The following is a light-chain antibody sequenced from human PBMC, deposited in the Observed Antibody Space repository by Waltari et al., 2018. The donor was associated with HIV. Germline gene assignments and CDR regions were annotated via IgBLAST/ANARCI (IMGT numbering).Light chain of an antibody. V-gene: IGLV2-14*01. CDR3: TSYISSASPE. Sequence: QSALPQPASVSGSPGQSITISCTGAGSDFLAFHSLSWYQHHPGKAPKVIIYEINIRPSGVSSRFSGSISGNTASLTISGLQAEDEADYFCTSYISSASPEFGGGTKVTVV. CDR2: EIN. J-gene: IGLJ3*02. CDR1: GSDFLAFHS.